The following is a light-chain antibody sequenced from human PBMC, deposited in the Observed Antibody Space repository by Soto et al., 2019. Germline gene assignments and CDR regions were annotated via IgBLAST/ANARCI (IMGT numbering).Light chain of an antibody. Sequence: QSALTQPASVSGSPGQSITISCTGTSSDVGGYNYVSWYQQHPGEVPKLMIYEVSNRPSGVSNRFSGSKSGNTASLTISGLQVEDEADYYCSSYTSSSTRIFGTGTKLTVL. CDR1: SSDVGGYNY. V-gene: IGLV2-14*01. CDR3: SSYTSSSTRI. J-gene: IGLJ1*01. CDR2: EVS.